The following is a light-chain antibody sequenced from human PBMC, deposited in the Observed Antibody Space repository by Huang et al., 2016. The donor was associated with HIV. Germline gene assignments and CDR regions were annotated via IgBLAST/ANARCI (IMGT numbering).Light chain of an antibody. J-gene: IGKJ5*01. CDR1: QDIGTS. V-gene: IGKV1-13*02. CDR2: GAS. Sequence: VRLTQSPSSLSASVGDTVIISCRASQDIGTSLAWYPQKTGGAPKLLISGASTLQSGVPSRVSGDSVGTYFTLFINILQPEDFATYYCQQLHSYPITFGQGTRLDIK. CDR3: QQLHSYPIT.